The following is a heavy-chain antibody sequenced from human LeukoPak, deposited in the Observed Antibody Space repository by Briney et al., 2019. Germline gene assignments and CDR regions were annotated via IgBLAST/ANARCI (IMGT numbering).Heavy chain of an antibody. CDR3: KDPASNFGVVISPFGY. Sequence: GASVTLSCNASGYTLTFYYIHWVRQAPGPGHGRVGWMNPNSGGTNYAQKFQGRVTMTRDTSISTPYMELSRLRSDDTAVYYCKDPASNFGVVISPFGYWGQGTLVTVSS. CDR2: MNPNSGGT. D-gene: IGHD3-3*01. J-gene: IGHJ4*02. CDR1: GYTLTFYY. V-gene: IGHV1-2*02.